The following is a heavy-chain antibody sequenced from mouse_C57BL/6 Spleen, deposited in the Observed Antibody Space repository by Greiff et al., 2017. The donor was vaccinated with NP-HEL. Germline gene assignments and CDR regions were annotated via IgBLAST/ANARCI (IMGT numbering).Heavy chain of an antibody. CDR2: IYPRSGNT. V-gene: IGHV1-81*01. Sequence: VQLQESGAELARPGASVKLSCKASGYTFTSYGISWVKQRTGQGLEWIGEIYPRSGNTYYNEKFQGKATLTADKSSSTAYMELRSLTSEDSAVYFCARRDGYYAMDYWGQGTSVTVSS. CDR1: GYTFTSYG. CDR3: ARRDGYYAMDY. D-gene: IGHD2-3*01. J-gene: IGHJ4*01.